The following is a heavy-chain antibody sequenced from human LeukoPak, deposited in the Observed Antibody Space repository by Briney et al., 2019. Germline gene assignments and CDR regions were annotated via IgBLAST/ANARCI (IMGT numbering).Heavy chain of an antibody. CDR3: ARAWSAMEGFDP. Sequence: ASVTVSCKASGYTFTSYYMHWVRQAPGQGLEWMGIINPSGGSTSYAQKFQGRVTMTRDMSTSTVYMELSSLRSEDTAVYYCARAWSAMEGFDPWGQGTLVTVSS. V-gene: IGHV1-46*01. CDR1: GYTFTSYY. J-gene: IGHJ5*02. CDR2: INPSGGST. D-gene: IGHD5-18*01.